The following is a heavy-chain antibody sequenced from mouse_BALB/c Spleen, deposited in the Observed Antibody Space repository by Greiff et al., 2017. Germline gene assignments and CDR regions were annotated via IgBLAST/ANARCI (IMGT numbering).Heavy chain of an antibody. D-gene: IGHD2-14*01. CDR2: IDPANGNT. J-gene: IGHJ3*01. V-gene: IGHV14-3*02. CDR3: ARYDYRYDVPWFAY. CDR1: GFNIKDTY. Sequence: VQLKQSGAELVKPGASVKLSCTASGFNIKDTYMHWVKQRPEQGLEWIGRIDPANGNTKYDPKFQGKATITADTSSNTAYLQLSSLTSEDTAVYYCARYDYRYDVPWFAYWGQGTLVTVSA.